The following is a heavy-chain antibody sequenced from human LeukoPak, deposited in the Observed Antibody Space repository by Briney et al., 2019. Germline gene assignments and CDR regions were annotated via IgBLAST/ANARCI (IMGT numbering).Heavy chain of an antibody. CDR1: GFTFNNFG. CDR2: IGYDESKK. J-gene: IGHJ1*01. Sequence: PGGSLRLSCEASGFTFNNFGMHWVRQAPGKGLEWVAFIGYDESKKYYAESVKGRFTISRDESKNTLYLQMSALKTEDTAVYYCATYSSLNRREFQFWGQGTLLTVSS. D-gene: IGHD3-22*01. V-gene: IGHV3-30*02. CDR3: ATYSSLNRREFQF.